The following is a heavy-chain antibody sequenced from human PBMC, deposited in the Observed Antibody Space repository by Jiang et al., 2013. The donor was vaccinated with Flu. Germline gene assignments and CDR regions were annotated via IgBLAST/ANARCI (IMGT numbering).Heavy chain of an antibody. CDR3: ARDTRVDYGDYVSFDL. CDR1: GFTFRVSYG. CDR2: IWYDGSNK. Sequence: RLSCVASGFTFRVSYGMHWVRQAPGKGLEWVAVIWYDGSNKYYADSVKGRFTISRDNSKNTLYLQMNSLRAEDTAVYYCARDTRVDYGDYVSFDLWGRGTLVTVSS. V-gene: IGHV3-33*01. J-gene: IGHJ2*01. D-gene: IGHD4-17*01.